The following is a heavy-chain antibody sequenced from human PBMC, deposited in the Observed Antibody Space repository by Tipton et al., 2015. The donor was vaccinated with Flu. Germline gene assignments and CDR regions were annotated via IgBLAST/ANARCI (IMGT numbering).Heavy chain of an antibody. CDR1: GYTFTSYN. J-gene: IGHJ4*02. CDR3: ARDRGFGAYTFDY. CDR2: IYPAGGGI. D-gene: IGHD3-10*01. V-gene: IGHV1-46*01. Sequence: QSGAEVKKPGASVKVSCKASGYTFTSYNMHWVRQAPGQGLEWMGIIYPAGGGISYAQKFQGRVIMTRDKSTSTVYMELSSLTSDDTAFYYCARDRGFGAYTFDYWGQGTLVTVAP.